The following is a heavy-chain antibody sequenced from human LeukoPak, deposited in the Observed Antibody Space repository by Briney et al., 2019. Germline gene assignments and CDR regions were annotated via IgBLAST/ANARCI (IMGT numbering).Heavy chain of an antibody. D-gene: IGHD3-3*01. CDR1: GFTFSSYA. V-gene: IGHV3-23*01. CDR2: ISGSGDNT. CDR3: AKGAYYGD. J-gene: IGHJ4*02. Sequence: GGSLRLSCAASGFTFSSYAMSWVRQAPGKGLEWLPTISGSGDNTYYADSAKGRFTISRDNSKNTLYLQMNSLRVEDTAIYYCAKGAYYGDWGQGTLVTVSS.